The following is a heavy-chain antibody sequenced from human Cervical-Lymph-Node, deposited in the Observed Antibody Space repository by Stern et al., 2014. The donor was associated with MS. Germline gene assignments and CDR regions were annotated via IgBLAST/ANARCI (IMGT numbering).Heavy chain of an antibody. D-gene: IGHD3-9*01. V-gene: IGHV1-69*01. CDR1: GGTFNNYA. Sequence: QMQLVQSGAEVKKPGSSVKVSCKASGGTFNNYAVSWVRQAPGQGLEWMGGIIPMFGKTNYTQRFQGRVTIAADESTSTVYLEVSSLSSDDTAVYHCARGGFDETYYFYFDMDVWGQGTTVTVSS. CDR3: ARGGFDETYYFYFDMDV. CDR2: IIPMFGKT. J-gene: IGHJ6*02.